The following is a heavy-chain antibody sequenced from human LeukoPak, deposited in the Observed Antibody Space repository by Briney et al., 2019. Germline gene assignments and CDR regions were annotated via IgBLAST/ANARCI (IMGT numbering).Heavy chain of an antibody. CDR3: AKDAYYYDSSDYYPRGYFDY. Sequence: GGSLRLSCAASGFTFDDYAMHWVRQAPGKGLEWVSLISWDGRSAYYADSVKGRFTISRDNSKNSLYLQMNSLRAEDTALYYCAKDAYYYDSSDYYPRGYFDYWGQGTLVTVSS. V-gene: IGHV3-43D*03. D-gene: IGHD3-22*01. CDR2: ISWDGRSA. CDR1: GFTFDDYA. J-gene: IGHJ4*02.